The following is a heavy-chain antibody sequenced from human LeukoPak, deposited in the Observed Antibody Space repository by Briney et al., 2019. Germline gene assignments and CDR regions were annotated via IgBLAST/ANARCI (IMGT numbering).Heavy chain of an antibody. CDR3: ATDYGDYFDY. V-gene: IGHV4-61*02. D-gene: IGHD4-17*01. J-gene: IGHJ4*02. CDR1: GSSISSGTYY. CDR2: IYTSDST. Sequence: PSETLSLTCTVSGSSISSGTYYWSWIRQPAGMGLEWIGRIYTSDSTNYNPSLKSRVTISVDTSKNQFSLKVNSVTAADTAVYYCATDYGDYFDYWGQGTLVTVSS.